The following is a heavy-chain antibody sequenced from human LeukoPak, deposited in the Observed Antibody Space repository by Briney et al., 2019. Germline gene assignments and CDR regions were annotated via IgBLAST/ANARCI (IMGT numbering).Heavy chain of an antibody. CDR1: GFTFSSYA. V-gene: IGHV3-23*01. D-gene: IGHD3-16*01. J-gene: IGHJ4*02. Sequence: GGSLRLSCAASGFTFSSYAMSWVRQAPGKGLEWVSASSGSGGSTYYADSVKGRFTISRDNSKNTLYLQMNSLRAEDTAVYYCAKDPGPIYGYGEIWGPFDYWGQGTQVTVSS. CDR2: SSGSGGST. CDR3: AKDPGPIYGYGEIWGPFDY.